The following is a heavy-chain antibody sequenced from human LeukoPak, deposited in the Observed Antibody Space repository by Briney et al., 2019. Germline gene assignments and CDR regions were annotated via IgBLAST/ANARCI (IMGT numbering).Heavy chain of an antibody. Sequence: SETLSLTCTLPGGSTSSAGCYWSWIRQHRGRGLEWIGYISYIGRTYYNPSRKSRVSISVDTSKKQFSLKMSSVNAADTAVYFCARGKNDYSKPYAFDNWGEGNLVTVSS. J-gene: IGHJ4*02. CDR3: ARGKNDYSKPYAFDN. CDR2: ISYIGRT. CDR1: GGSTSSAGCY. V-gene: IGHV4-31*03. D-gene: IGHD4-11*01.